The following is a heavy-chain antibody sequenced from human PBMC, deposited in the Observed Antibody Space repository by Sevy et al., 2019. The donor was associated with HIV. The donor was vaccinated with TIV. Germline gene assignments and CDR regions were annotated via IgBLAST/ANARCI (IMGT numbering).Heavy chain of an antibody. CDR2: INHSGRT. V-gene: IGHV4-34*01. CDR1: GGSFSGYY. Sequence: SETLSLTCAVYGGSFSGYYWSWIRQPPGKGLEWIGEINHSGRTTYNPSLKSRVTISVDTSKSQFSLKLTAVTAADTALFCCGRGFGSSSNYWGQGTLVTVSS. D-gene: IGHD6-6*01. CDR3: GRGFGSSSNY. J-gene: IGHJ4*02.